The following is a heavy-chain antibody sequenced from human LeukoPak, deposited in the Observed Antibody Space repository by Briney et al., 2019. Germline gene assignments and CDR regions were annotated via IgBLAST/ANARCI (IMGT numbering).Heavy chain of an antibody. CDR2: IYSGGST. V-gene: IGHV3-66*01. CDR3: ASNGVGYCSGGSCYSSGISLDNYYYYGMDV. CDR1: GFTVSSNY. J-gene: IGHJ6*02. D-gene: IGHD2-15*01. Sequence: GGSLRLSCAASGFTVSSNYMSWVRQAPGKGLEWVSVIYSGGSTYYADSVKGRFTISRDNSKNTLYLQMNSLRAEDTAVYYCASNGVGYCSGGSCYSSGISLDNYYYYGMDVWGQGTTVTVSS.